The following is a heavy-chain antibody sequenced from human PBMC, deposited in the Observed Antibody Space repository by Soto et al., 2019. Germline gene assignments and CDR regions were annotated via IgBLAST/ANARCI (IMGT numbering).Heavy chain of an antibody. V-gene: IGHV4-59*01. D-gene: IGHD3-3*01. J-gene: IGHJ4*02. CDR2: IYYSGST. Sequence: SETLSLTCTVSGGSISSYYWSWIRQPPGKGLEWIGYIYYSGSTNYNPSLKSRVTISVDTSKNQFSLKLSSVTAADTAVYYCARGAILEWLLDGIDYWGQGTLVTVSS. CDR3: ARGAILEWLLDGIDY. CDR1: GGSISSYY.